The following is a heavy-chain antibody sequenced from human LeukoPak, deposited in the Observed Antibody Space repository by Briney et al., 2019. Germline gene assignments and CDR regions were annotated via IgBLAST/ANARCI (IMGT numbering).Heavy chain of an antibody. Sequence: PSETLSLTCTVSGDSITNGRSYWGWIRQSPGKDLEWIGTIYNGGRTYDNPSLKSRLSLSVDTSKNQFSLKLSSVTASDTAVYYCARVRQQLYYFDYWGQGTLVTVSS. CDR2: IYNGGRT. CDR3: ARVRQQLYYFDY. J-gene: IGHJ4*02. V-gene: IGHV4-39*07. D-gene: IGHD6-13*01. CDR1: GDSITNGRSY.